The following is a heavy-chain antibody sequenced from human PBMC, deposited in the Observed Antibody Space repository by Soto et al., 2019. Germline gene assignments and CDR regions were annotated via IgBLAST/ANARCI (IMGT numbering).Heavy chain of an antibody. V-gene: IGHV3-21*01. Sequence: PGGSLRLSCAASGFPFSSAWINWVRQAPGKGLEWVSSISSSSSYIYYADSVKGRFTISRDNSKNTLYLQMNSLRAEDTAAYYCAREQRGDFLVFVLGYWGQGTLVTVSS. CDR3: AREQRGDFLVFVLGY. J-gene: IGHJ4*02. CDR1: GFPFSSAW. CDR2: ISSSSSYI. D-gene: IGHD3-16*01.